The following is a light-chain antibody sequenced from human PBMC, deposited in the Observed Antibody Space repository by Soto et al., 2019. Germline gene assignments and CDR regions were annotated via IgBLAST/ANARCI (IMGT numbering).Light chain of an antibody. V-gene: IGKV1-8*01. CDR3: QQYYSYPLT. J-gene: IGKJ5*01. CDR1: QGISSY. CDR2: AAS. Sequence: IRMTKSPASLSASTGDRVTITCRASQGISSYLAWYQQKPGKAPKLLIYAASTLQSGVPSRFSGSGSGTDYTLTLSCLQSEDFATYYCQQYYSYPLTFGQGTRLEIK.